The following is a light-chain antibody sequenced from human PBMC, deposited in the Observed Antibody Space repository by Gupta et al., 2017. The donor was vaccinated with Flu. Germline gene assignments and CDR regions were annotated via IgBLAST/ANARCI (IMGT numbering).Light chain of an antibody. Sequence: ATLVCSGNNDNVGAQGVTWLQQFQGHPPKTLSYNNNNRPSGISERFSASRAGNTASLTIAGLQPEDEATYYCSSWDSRLSFQLFGGGTKLTVL. J-gene: IGLJ3*02. CDR1: NDNVGAQG. CDR3: SSWDSRLSFQL. V-gene: IGLV10-54*04. CDR2: NNN.